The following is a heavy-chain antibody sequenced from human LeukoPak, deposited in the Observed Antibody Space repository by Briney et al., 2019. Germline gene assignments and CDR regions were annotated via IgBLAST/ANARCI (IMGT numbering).Heavy chain of an antibody. V-gene: IGHV3-74*01. CDR1: GFTFSNYW. CDR3: ARDLGQYYDTSDNWFDP. CDR2: INSDGINT. D-gene: IGHD3-22*01. Sequence: GGSLRLSCAASGFTFSNYWMHWVRQAPGKVLVWVSRINSDGINTSYADSVKGRFTISRDNAKNTLNLQMNSLRAEDTAVYYCARDLGQYYDTSDNWFDPWGQGNLVTVSS. J-gene: IGHJ5*02.